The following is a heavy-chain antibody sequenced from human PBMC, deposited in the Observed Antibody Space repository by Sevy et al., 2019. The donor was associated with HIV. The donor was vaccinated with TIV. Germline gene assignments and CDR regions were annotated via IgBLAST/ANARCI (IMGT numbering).Heavy chain of an antibody. CDR1: GFSFSSYA. J-gene: IGHJ4*02. Sequence: GGSLRLSCAASGFSFSSYAMSWVRQAPGKGLEWVSAISGSGGSTYYEDSVKGRFTISRDNSKNTLYLQMNSLRAEDTALYYCSKDIDSSGYYYFDYWGQGTLVTVSS. CDR3: SKDIDSSGYYYFDY. V-gene: IGHV3-23*01. CDR2: ISGSGGST. D-gene: IGHD6-19*01.